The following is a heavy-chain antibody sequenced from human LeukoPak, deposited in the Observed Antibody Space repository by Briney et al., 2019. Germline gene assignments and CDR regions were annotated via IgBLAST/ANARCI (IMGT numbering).Heavy chain of an antibody. CDR3: ARDVGPGWELRH. V-gene: IGHV1-69*04. D-gene: IGHD1-26*01. CDR1: RGTFSSYA. Sequence: AASVKVSCKGSRGTFSSYAISWVRQAPGQGLEWMERIIPILGIANYAQKFQGRVTITADKSTSTAYMELSSLRSEDSAVYYCARDVGPGWELRHWGQGTLVTVSS. CDR2: IIPILGIA. J-gene: IGHJ4*02.